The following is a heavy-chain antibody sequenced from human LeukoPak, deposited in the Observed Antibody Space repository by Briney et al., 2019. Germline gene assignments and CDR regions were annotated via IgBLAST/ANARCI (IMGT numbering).Heavy chain of an antibody. D-gene: IGHD3-10*01. CDR1: GFTFSSYA. J-gene: IGHJ4*02. CDR3: AKQAGGSGNYYYY. CDR2: ISGSGGST. Sequence: GGSLRLSCAASGFTFSSYAMSWVRQAPGKGLEWVSAISGSGGSTYYADSVKGRFTISRDNSKSTLYLQMSSLRAEDTAVYYCAKQAGGSGNYYYYWGQGTLVTVSS. V-gene: IGHV3-23*01.